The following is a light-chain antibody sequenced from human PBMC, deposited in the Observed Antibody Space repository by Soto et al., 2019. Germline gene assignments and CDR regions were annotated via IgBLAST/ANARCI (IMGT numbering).Light chain of an antibody. J-gene: IGLJ1*01. V-gene: IGLV2-14*01. Sequence: QSALTQPASVSGSPGQSITISCTGTSSDVGGYNYVSWYQQHPGKAPKLMIYEVSNRPSGVSNRFSGSESGNTASLTISGLQAEDEADYYCSSYTSSDRVFGTGTKLTVL. CDR1: SSDVGGYNY. CDR3: SSYTSSDRV. CDR2: EVS.